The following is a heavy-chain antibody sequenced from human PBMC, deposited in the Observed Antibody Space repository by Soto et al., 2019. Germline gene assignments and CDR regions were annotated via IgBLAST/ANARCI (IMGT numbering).Heavy chain of an antibody. J-gene: IGHJ4*02. CDR1: GFTFSSYA. CDR2: ISGSGGST. CDR3: AKCMGAYCTGDITANDY. Sequence: PGGSLSLSCAASGFTFSSYAMSWVRQAQGKGLEWVSAISGSGGSTYYADSVKGRFTISRDNSRNTLYLQMSSLRADDTAVYYCAKCMGAYCTGDITANDYWGQGTLVTVSS. V-gene: IGHV3-23*01. D-gene: IGHD2-8*02.